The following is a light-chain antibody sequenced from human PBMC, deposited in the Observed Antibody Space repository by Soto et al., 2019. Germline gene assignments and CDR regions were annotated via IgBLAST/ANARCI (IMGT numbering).Light chain of an antibody. V-gene: IGKV3-11*01. CDR3: QQYVSSPPT. CDR2: AAS. CDR1: QGISNS. Sequence: EIVLTQSPATLSLSPGERATLSCRASQGISNSLAWYQQIPGQAPRLLIYAASNRATGIPARFSGSGSGTDFTLTISSLEPEDFAVYYCQQYVSSPPTFGQGTKVEVK. J-gene: IGKJ1*01.